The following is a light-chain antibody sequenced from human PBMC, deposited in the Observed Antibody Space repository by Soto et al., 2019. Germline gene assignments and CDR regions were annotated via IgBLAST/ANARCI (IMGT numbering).Light chain of an antibody. CDR2: GAS. CDR1: QSVSSSY. CDR3: QQYGSSPPIT. V-gene: IGKV3-20*01. J-gene: IGKJ5*01. Sequence: EIVLTQSPGTLSLSPGERATLSCRASQSVSSSYLAWYQQKPGQAPRLLIYGASSRSTGIPDRFSGSGSGTDVSLIISSLEPEDFAVYYCQQYGSSPPITFVQGTRLEIK.